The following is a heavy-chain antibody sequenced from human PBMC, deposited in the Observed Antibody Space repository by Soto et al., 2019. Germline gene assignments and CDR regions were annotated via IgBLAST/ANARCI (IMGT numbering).Heavy chain of an antibody. V-gene: IGHV4-59*01. Sequence: QVQLQESGPGLVKPSETLSLTCTVSGGSISSYYWSWIRQPPGKGLEWIGYIYYSGSTNYNPSLKSRVTKAVDTSKNQFSLKLSSVTAADTAGYYCARGDWWFDPWGQGTLVTVSS. D-gene: IGHD2-21*01. J-gene: IGHJ5*02. CDR2: IYYSGST. CDR3: ARGDWWFDP. CDR1: GGSISSYY.